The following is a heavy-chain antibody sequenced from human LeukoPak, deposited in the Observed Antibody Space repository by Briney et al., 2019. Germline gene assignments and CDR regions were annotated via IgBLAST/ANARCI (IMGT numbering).Heavy chain of an antibody. V-gene: IGHV3-74*01. CDR1: GLTFSSYW. D-gene: IGHD2-2*01. CDR2: INGDGSTK. CDR3: ARRYCGSPSCVNWFDP. J-gene: IGHJ5*02. Sequence: GGPLRLSCAACGLTFSSYWMYWVPQAPGKGLVLVSRINGDGSTKSHADSEKGRFTISRDSAKNTLFLQMNSLRAEDTAVYYCARRYCGSPSCVNWFDPWGQGALVTVSS.